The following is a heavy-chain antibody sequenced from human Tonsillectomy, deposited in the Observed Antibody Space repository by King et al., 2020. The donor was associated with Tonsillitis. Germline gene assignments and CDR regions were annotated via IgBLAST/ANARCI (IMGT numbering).Heavy chain of an antibody. J-gene: IGHJ6*02. Sequence: VQLVESGGGVVQPGRSLRLSCAASGFTFSSYGMHWVRQAPGKGLEWVAVIWYYGSNKYYADSVKGRFTISRDNSKNTLYLQMNSLRAEDTAVYYCARAKGYYGMDVWGQGTTVSVSS. CDR1: GFTFSSYG. CDR2: IWYYGSNK. CDR3: ARAKGYYGMDV. V-gene: IGHV3-33*01.